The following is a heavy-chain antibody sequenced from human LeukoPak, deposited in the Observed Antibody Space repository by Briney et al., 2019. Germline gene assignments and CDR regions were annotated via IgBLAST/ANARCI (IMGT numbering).Heavy chain of an antibody. CDR3: AKGTMTTVTTVDY. Sequence: GGSLRLSCAASGFTFSSYSMNWVRQAPGKGLEWVSSISSSSSYIYYADSVKGRFTISRDNAKNSLYLQMNSLRAEDTALYYCAKGTMTTVTTVDYWGQGTLVTVSS. CDR2: ISSSSSYI. D-gene: IGHD4-11*01. V-gene: IGHV3-21*04. CDR1: GFTFSSYS. J-gene: IGHJ4*02.